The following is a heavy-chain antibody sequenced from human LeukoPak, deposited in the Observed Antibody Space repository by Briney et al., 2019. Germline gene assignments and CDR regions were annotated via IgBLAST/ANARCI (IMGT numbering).Heavy chain of an antibody. Sequence: ASVKVSCKASGYTFTSYGISWVRQAPGQGLEWMGWINTYNGITNYAQKFQGRITMTTDTSTNTAYMDLRSLRPDDTAMYYCTRVSISGTSTRDYWGQGTLVTVSS. J-gene: IGHJ4*02. D-gene: IGHD1-20*01. CDR2: INTYNGIT. V-gene: IGHV1-18*01. CDR3: TRVSISGTSTRDY. CDR1: GYTFTSYG.